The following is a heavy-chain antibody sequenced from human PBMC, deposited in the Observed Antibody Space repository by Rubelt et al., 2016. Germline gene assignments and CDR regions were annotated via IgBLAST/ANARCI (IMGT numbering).Heavy chain of an antibody. CDR1: GGYY. D-gene: IGHD3-10*01. CDR2: IYYSGST. J-gene: IGHJ6*02. Sequence: GGYYWSWIRQHPGKGLEWIGYIYYSGSTYYNPSLKSRVTISVDTSKNQFSLKLSSVTAADTAVYYCARDSKGSGSYYNTKSNYYYYYGMDVWDQGTTVTVSS. CDR3: ARDSKGSGSYYNTKSNYYYYYGMDV. V-gene: IGHV4-31*02.